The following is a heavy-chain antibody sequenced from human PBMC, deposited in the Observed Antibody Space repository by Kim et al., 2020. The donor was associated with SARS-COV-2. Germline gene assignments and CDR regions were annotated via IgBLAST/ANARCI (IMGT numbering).Heavy chain of an antibody. Sequence: GGSLRLSCAASGFTFSSYAMHWVRQAPGKGLEWVAVISYDGSNKYYADSVKGRFTISRDNSKNTLYLQMNSLRAEDTAVYYCARDHAAAGFLRAGRADSAFDIWGQGTMVTVSS. V-gene: IGHV3-30-3*01. D-gene: IGHD3-3*01. J-gene: IGHJ3*02. CDR2: ISYDGSNK. CDR3: ARDHAAAGFLRAGRADSAFDI. CDR1: GFTFSSYA.